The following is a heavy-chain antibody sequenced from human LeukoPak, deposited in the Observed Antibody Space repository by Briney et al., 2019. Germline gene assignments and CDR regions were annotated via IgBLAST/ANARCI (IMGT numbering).Heavy chain of an antibody. D-gene: IGHD2-2*01. CDR1: GFTFSDYS. CDR2: ISSSSSYK. V-gene: IGHV3-21*01. Sequence: GGSLRLSCAASGFTFSDYSFNWVRQAPGKGLEWVSSISSSSSYKYYADSLKGRFTISRDNAKNSLYLPMNSLRVEDTAVYYCARADCSGSTCYLRRSWFDPWGQGTLVTVSS. CDR3: ARADCSGSTCYLRRSWFDP. J-gene: IGHJ5*02.